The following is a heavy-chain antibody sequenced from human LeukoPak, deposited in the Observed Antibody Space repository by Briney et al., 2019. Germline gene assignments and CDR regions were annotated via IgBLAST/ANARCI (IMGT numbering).Heavy chain of an antibody. CDR2: IGTAGDT. D-gene: IGHD6-13*01. Sequence: GGSLRLSCAASGFTFSSYDMHWVRQATGKGLEWVSAIGTAGDTYYPGPVKGRFTISRENAKNPLYLQMNSLRAEDTAVYYCARGSLYSSSWFNWFDPWGQGTLVTVSS. CDR3: ARGSLYSSSWFNWFDP. J-gene: IGHJ5*02. CDR1: GFTFSSYD. V-gene: IGHV3-13*01.